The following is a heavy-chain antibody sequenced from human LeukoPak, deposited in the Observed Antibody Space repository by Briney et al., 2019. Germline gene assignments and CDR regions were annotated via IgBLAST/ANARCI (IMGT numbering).Heavy chain of an antibody. J-gene: IGHJ4*02. CDR3: VRGLDTYDY. V-gene: IGHV1-69*13. D-gene: IGHD6-6*01. CDR1: GYTFTSYA. Sequence: SVKVSCKASGYTFTSYAMHWVRQAPGQGLEWMGGIIPIFGTANYAQKFQGRVTITADESTSTAYMELSSLRSEDTAVYYCVRGLDTYDYWGQGTLVTVSS. CDR2: IIPIFGTA.